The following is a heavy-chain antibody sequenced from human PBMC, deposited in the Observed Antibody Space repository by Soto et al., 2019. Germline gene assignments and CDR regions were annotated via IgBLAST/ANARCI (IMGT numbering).Heavy chain of an antibody. CDR1: GFTFSNAW. V-gene: IGHV3-15*01. D-gene: IGHD5-18*01. Sequence: GGSLRLSCAASGFTFSNAWMSWVRQAPGNGLEWVGRIKSKTDGGTTDYAAPVKGRFTISRDDSKNSLYLQMNSLRDEDTAVYYCVRDLGLHSYGYYFDYWGQGALVTVSS. CDR2: IKSKTDGGTT. CDR3: VRDLGLHSYGYYFDY. J-gene: IGHJ4*02.